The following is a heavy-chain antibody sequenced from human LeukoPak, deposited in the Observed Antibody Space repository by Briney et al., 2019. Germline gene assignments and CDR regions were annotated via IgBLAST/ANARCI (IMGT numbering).Heavy chain of an antibody. J-gene: IGHJ5*02. D-gene: IGHD3/OR15-3a*01. CDR2: MNPNSGNT. CDR1: GGTFSSYA. V-gene: IGHV1-8*02. CDR3: ARDGLGKSWFDP. Sequence: ASVKVSCKASGGTFSSYAISWVRQTTGQGLEWMGWMNPNSGNTGYAQKFQGRVTMTRNTSISTAYMELSSLRSEDTAVYYCARDGLGKSWFDPWGQGTLVTVSS.